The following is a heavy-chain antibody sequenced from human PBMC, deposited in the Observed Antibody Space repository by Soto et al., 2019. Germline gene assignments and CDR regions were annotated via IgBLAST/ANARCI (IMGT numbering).Heavy chain of an antibody. V-gene: IGHV1-69*13. D-gene: IGHD3-10*01. CDR3: ATDGMVRGVITYYYGMDV. CDR1: GGTFSSCA. J-gene: IGHJ6*02. CDR2: IIPIFGTA. Sequence: ASVKVSCKASGGTFSSCAISWVRQAPGQGLEWMGGIIPIFGTANYAQKFQGRVTITADESTSTAYMELSSLRSEDTAVYYCATDGMVRGVITYYYGMDVWGQGTTVTVSS.